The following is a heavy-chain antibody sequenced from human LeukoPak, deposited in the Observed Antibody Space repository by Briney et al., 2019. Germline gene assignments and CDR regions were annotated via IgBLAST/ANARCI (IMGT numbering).Heavy chain of an antibody. V-gene: IGHV3-15*01. J-gene: IGHJ6*02. D-gene: IGHD2-2*01. CDR1: GFTLSNAW. CDR3: TTAPSGSIVVVPAAINYYGMDV. CDR2: IKSKTDGGTT. Sequence: PGGSLRLSCAASGFTLSNAWMSWVRQAPGKGLEWVGRIKSKTDGGTTDSDAPVKGRFTISRDDSKNTLYLQMNSLKTEDTAVYYCTTAPSGSIVVVPAAINYYGMDVWGQGTTVTVSS.